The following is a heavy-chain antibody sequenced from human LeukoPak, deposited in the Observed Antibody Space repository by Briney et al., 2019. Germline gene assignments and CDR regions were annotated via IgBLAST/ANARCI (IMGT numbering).Heavy chain of an antibody. CDR1: GFTSSDAW. J-gene: IGHJ1*01. V-gene: IGHV3-15*01. Sequence: GGSLRLSCAASGFTSSDAWMNWVRQAPGKGLEWVGRIRSKSDGGTTDHAAPVKGRFTISRDDSKNTLYLQMNSLKTEDTAVYYCTARYCRSTSCYGEYFQRWGQGTLVTVSS. D-gene: IGHD2-2*01. CDR2: IRSKSDGGTT. CDR3: TARYCRSTSCYGEYFQR.